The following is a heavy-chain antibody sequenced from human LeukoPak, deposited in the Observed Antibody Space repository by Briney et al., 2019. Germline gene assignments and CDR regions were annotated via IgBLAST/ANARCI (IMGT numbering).Heavy chain of an antibody. J-gene: IGHJ4*02. CDR1: GFTFSSYE. CDR2: ISSSGNSI. V-gene: IGHV3-48*03. Sequence: GSLRLSCAASGFTFSSYEMNWVRQAPGQGLGWLSYISSSGNSIYYTDSVKGRFTISRDNAKNSLYLKMDCLRAEDTAVYYCAKDLVGATTGGGYWGQGTLVTVSS. D-gene: IGHD1-26*01. CDR3: AKDLVGATTGGGY.